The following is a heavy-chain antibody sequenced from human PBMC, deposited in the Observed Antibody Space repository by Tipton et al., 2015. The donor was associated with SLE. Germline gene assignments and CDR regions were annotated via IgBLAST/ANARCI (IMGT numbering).Heavy chain of an antibody. D-gene: IGHD2-15*01. CDR2: IKQDGSEK. V-gene: IGHV3-7*01. CDR3: ARKGCSGDNCYSDY. J-gene: IGHJ4*02. CDR1: GFTFSSYW. Sequence: GSLRLSCVASGFTFSSYWMSWVRQSPGKGLEWVANIKQDGSEKYYVDSVKGRFTISRDNAKNSLYLQMSSLRAEETAGYFCARKGCSGDNCYSDYWGQGTLVTVSS.